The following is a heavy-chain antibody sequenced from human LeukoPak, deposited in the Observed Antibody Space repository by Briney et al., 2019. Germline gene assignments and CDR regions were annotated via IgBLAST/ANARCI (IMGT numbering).Heavy chain of an antibody. D-gene: IGHD3-22*01. CDR1: GYSFTSYW. Sequence: GESLKISCKGSGYSFTSYWIGWVRQMPGKGLEWMGIIYPGDSDTRYSPSFQGQVTISADKSISTAYLQWSSLKASDTAMYYCARQASYYDSSGYYQYYFDYWGQGTLVTVSS. CDR3: ARQASYYDSSGYYQYYFDY. V-gene: IGHV5-51*01. J-gene: IGHJ4*02. CDR2: IYPGDSDT.